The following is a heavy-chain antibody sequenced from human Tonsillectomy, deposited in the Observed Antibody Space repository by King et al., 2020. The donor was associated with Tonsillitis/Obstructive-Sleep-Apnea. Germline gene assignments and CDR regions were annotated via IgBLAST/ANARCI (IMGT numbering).Heavy chain of an antibody. CDR1: GFTVSNNY. CDR3: ARWYDFWGMDV. CDR2: INSSGRT. J-gene: IGHJ6*03. Sequence: DVQLVESGGGLIQPGGSLRLSCAASGFTVSNNYMTWVRQAPGKGLEWFSVINSSGRTNYAGSVKGRVTITRDNSRNTVYLQMNSLRVEDTAVYYCARWYDFWGMDVWGKGTTVTVSS. D-gene: IGHD3-3*01. V-gene: IGHV3-53*01.